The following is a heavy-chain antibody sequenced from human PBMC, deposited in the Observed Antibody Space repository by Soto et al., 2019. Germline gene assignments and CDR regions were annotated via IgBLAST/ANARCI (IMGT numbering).Heavy chain of an antibody. CDR3: AKSHYDSSGYYIIDH. V-gene: IGHV4-59*01. J-gene: IGHJ5*02. CDR1: GGSISGRC. CDR2: FCYTGST. D-gene: IGHD3-22*01. Sequence: PSETLSLTCIVSGGSISGRCWSWVRQSPGKGLEWIGYFCYTGSTNYNPSLKSRVTISVDRSKTQCSLKLTSVTAADTAVYYCAKSHYDSSGYYIIDHWGQGTLVTVSS.